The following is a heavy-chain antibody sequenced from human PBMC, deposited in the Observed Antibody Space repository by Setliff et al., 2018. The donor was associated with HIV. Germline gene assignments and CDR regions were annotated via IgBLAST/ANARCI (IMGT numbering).Heavy chain of an antibody. Sequence: SETLSLTCAVYGGSVSGHYWGWFRQPPGKGLEWIGEITPNGRTNYIPSLKSRVTMSLDTPKNQFSLKLSSVTAADTAVFYCARLTTTYYYDSSAYYHPVWGQGTRVTVSS. V-gene: IGHV4-34*01. CDR2: ITPNGRT. J-gene: IGHJ4*02. D-gene: IGHD3-22*01. CDR3: ARLTTTYYYDSSAYYHPV. CDR1: GGSVSGHY.